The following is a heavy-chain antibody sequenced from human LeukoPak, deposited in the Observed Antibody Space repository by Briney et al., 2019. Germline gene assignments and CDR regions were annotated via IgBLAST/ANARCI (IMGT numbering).Heavy chain of an antibody. CDR2: INPSGGST. CDR1: GYTFTSYY. V-gene: IGHV1-46*01. D-gene: IGHD3-22*01. Sequence: GASVKVSCKASGYTFTSYYMHWVRQAPGQGLEWMGIINPSGGSTSYAQKFQGRVTMTGDTSTSTVYMELSSLRSEDTAVYYCARDAKGDYDSSGYLIYWGQGTLVTVSS. CDR3: ARDAKGDYDSSGYLIY. J-gene: IGHJ4*02.